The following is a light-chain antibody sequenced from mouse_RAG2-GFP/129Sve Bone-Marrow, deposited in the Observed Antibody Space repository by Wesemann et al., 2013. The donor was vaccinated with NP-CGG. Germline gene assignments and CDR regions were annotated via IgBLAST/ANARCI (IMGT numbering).Light chain of an antibody. Sequence: NIVMTQSPKSMSMSVGERVTLSCKASENVGTYVSWYQQKPEQSPKLLIYGASNRYTGVPDRFTGSGSATDFTLTISSVQAEDLADYFCQQYSSYPLTFGAGTKLELK. V-gene: IGKV6-20*01. CDR3: QQYSSYPLT. CDR1: ENVGTY. J-gene: IGKJ5*01. CDR2: GAS.